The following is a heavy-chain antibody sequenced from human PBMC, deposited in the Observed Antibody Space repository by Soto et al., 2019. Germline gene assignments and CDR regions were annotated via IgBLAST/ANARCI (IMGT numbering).Heavy chain of an antibody. CDR2: INAGNGNT. Sequence: ASVKVSCKASGYTFTSYAMHWVRQAPGQRLEWMGWINAGNGNTKYSQKFQGRVTITRDTSASTAYMELSSLRSEDTAVYYCARGGYDFWSGYPRSLEYYYMDVWGKGTTVTVSS. V-gene: IGHV1-3*01. CDR1: GYTFTSYA. J-gene: IGHJ6*03. CDR3: ARGGYDFWSGYPRSLEYYYMDV. D-gene: IGHD3-3*01.